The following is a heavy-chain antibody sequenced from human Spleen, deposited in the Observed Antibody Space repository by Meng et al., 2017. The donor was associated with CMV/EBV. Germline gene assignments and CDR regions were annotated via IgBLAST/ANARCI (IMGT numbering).Heavy chain of an antibody. V-gene: IGHV3-7*01. CDR3: AREGGMGELHY. Sequence: GGSLRLSCAASGFTLSSYWMSWVRQAPGKGLEWVANIKQDGSEKYYVDSVRGRFTISRDTAKNSLYLQMNSLRVDDTAVYYCAREGGMGELHYWGQGTLVTVSS. CDR2: IKQDGSEK. J-gene: IGHJ4*02. CDR1: GFTLSSYW. D-gene: IGHD1-26*01.